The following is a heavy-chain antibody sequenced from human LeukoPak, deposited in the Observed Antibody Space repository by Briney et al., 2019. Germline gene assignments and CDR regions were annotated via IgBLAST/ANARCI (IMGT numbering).Heavy chain of an antibody. Sequence: PGGSLRLSCAASGFTFSSYSMNWVRQAPGKGLEWVSSISSSSSSYIYYADSVKGRFTISRDNSKNTLYLQMNSLRVEDTAIYYCAKRSAESSGYFDSWGQGTLVTVSS. CDR3: AKRSAESSGYFDS. D-gene: IGHD6-19*01. V-gene: IGHV3-21*04. CDR1: GFTFSSYS. CDR2: ISSSSSSYI. J-gene: IGHJ4*02.